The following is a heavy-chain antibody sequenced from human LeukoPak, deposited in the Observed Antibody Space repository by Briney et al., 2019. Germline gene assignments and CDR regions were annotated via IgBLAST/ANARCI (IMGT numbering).Heavy chain of an antibody. CDR2: IIPIFGTA. CDR1: GGTFSSYA. J-gene: IGHJ4*02. CDR3: ARDGSYYDSGGYDY. Sequence: SVKVSCKASGGTFSSYAISWVRPAPGQRPEWMGGIIPIFGTANYAQKLQGRVTITADKSTSTAYMELSSLRAEDTAVYYCARDGSYYDSGGYDYWGQGTLVTVSS. D-gene: IGHD3-22*01. V-gene: IGHV1-69*06.